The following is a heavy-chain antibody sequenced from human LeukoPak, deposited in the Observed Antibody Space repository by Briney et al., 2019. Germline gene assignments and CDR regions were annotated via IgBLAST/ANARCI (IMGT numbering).Heavy chain of an antibody. Sequence: GGALRLSCAASGFTFSSYDMTWVRQAPGRGLEWVSSIRPSGDNTYYGDSVKGRFTISRDNAKNSLYLQMNSLRAEDTAVYYCARSSWLLLNYFDYWGQGTLVTVSS. J-gene: IGHJ4*02. V-gene: IGHV3-21*01. CDR1: GFTFSSYD. D-gene: IGHD3-22*01. CDR2: IRPSGDNT. CDR3: ARSSWLLLNYFDY.